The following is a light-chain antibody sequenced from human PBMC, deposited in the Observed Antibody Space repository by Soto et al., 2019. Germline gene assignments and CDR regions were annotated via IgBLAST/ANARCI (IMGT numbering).Light chain of an antibody. CDR1: QSVLYSSNKKNY. Sequence: DIVLTQSPDSLAVSLGERATINCKSSQSVLYSSNKKNYLAWYQQKSGQSPKVLIYWASTRESGFPDRFSGSGSVTDFTLTISSLQAEDAAVYYCQRSYSTPRTFGQGTKVEIK. J-gene: IGKJ1*01. CDR3: QRSYSTPRT. CDR2: WAS. V-gene: IGKV4-1*01.